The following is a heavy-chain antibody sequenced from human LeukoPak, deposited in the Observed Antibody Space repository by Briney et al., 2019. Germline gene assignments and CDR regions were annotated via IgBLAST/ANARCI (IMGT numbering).Heavy chain of an antibody. CDR2: ISYDGSNK. CDR3: AKDSLASSASYFDY. V-gene: IGHV3-30*18. Sequence: PGRSLRLSCAASGFTFSSYGMHWVRQAPGNGLEWVAVISYDGSNKYYADSVKGRFTISRDNSKNTLYLQMNSLRAEDTAVYYCAKDSLASSASYFDYWGQGTLVTVSS. J-gene: IGHJ4*02. D-gene: IGHD6-19*01. CDR1: GFTFSSYG.